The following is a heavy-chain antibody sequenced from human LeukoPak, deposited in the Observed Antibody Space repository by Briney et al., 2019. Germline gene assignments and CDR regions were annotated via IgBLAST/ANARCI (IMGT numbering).Heavy chain of an antibody. CDR2: IKQDGSEK. CDR1: GFTFSNYW. D-gene: IGHD3-22*01. J-gene: IGHJ4*02. CDR3: AKDHPSITMIVVVTRPLDY. V-gene: IGHV3-7*01. Sequence: GGSLRLSCAASGFTFSNYWMSWVRQAPGKGLEWVANIKQDGSEKYYVDSVKGRFTMSRDNAKNSLYLQMNSLRAEDTAIYYCAKDHPSITMIVVVTRPLDYWGQGTLVTVSS.